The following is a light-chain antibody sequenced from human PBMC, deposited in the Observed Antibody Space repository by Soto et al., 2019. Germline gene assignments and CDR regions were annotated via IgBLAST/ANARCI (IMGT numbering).Light chain of an antibody. Sequence: IQLTLSPSSLSAYVGDSVTSTCRASQGITSYLAWYQQKPGKAPNLLIYGASTLQSGVPSRFSGSGSGTDFTLTINSLQAEDFATYYCQQTRSYPSPFGGGTNVDIK. J-gene: IGKJ4*01. V-gene: IGKV1-9*01. CDR2: GAS. CDR1: QGITSY. CDR3: QQTRSYPSP.